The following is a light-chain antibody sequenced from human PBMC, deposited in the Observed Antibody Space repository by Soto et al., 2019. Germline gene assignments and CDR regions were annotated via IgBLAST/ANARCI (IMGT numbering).Light chain of an antibody. V-gene: IGKV1-5*03. CDR3: QHYSTYSGP. CDR2: KAS. Sequence: DVKMTQSPSTLSGSIGDRVTITCRASQTISSWLAWYQQKPGKAPKLLIYKASTLKSGVPSRFSGSGSGTEFTLTISSLQPDDFATYYCQHYSTYSGPFGQGTKVDIK. CDR1: QTISSW. J-gene: IGKJ1*01.